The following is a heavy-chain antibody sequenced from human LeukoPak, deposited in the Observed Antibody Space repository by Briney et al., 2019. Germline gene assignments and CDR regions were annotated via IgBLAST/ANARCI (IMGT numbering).Heavy chain of an antibody. CDR2: INPNSGVT. J-gene: IGHJ6*03. CDR3: ARDPTFYDFWSGYYTGTYYYYYMDV. Sequence: GASVKVSCKASGYTFTGHYMHWVRQAPGHGLEWMGWINPNSGVTHYAQKFQGRVTMSRDTSISTAYMELSRLGSDDTAVYYCARDPTFYDFWSGYYTGTYYYYYMDVWAKAPRSPSP. V-gene: IGHV1-2*02. CDR1: GYTFTGHY. D-gene: IGHD3-3*01.